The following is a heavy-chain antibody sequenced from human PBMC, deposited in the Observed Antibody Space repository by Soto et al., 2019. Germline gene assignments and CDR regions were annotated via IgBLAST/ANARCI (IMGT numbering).Heavy chain of an antibody. CDR1: RVTFSSYA. CDR3: ARGVGVGATPYFDL. J-gene: IGHJ2*01. D-gene: IGHD1-26*01. CDR2: IIPIFGTA. Sequence: SVKVSCKDRRVTFSSYAISLLRHDNGQGLEWIGGIIPIFGTANYAQKFQGRVTITADESTSTAYMELSSLRSEDTAVYYCARGVGVGATPYFDLWGRGTLVTVSS. V-gene: IGHV1-69*13.